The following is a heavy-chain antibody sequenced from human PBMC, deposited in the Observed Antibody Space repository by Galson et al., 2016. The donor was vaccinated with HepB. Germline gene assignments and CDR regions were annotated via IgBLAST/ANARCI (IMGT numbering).Heavy chain of an antibody. D-gene: IGHD3-16*01. V-gene: IGHV3-53*01. J-gene: IGHJ6*02. Sequence: SLRLSCAASGFTVRSNYMNWVRQAPGKGLEWVSVIHSGGTTYYADSVLGRFSISRDYSKNTLDLQMSSLRAEDTAVYYCARSLGSTTNYGMDVWGQGTTVTVS. CDR1: GFTVRSNY. CDR3: ARSLGSTTNYGMDV. CDR2: IHSGGTT.